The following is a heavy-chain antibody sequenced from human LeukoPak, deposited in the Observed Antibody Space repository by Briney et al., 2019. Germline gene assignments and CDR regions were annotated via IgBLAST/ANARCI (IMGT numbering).Heavy chain of an antibody. V-gene: IGHV3-30*18. J-gene: IGHJ4*02. CDR1: GFTFSSYG. CDR2: ISYVGSNK. CDR3: AKDRVYFDY. Sequence: GGSLRLSCAASGFTFSSYGMHWVRQAPGKGLEWVAVISYVGSNKYYADSVKGRFTISRDNSKNTLYLQMNSLRAEDTAVYYCAKDRVYFDYWGQGTLVTVSS.